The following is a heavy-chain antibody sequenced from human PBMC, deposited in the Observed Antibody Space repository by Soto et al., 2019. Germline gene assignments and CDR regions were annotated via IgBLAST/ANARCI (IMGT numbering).Heavy chain of an antibody. V-gene: IGHV4-31*03. Sequence: SETLSLTCTVSGGSISSGGYYWSWIRQNPGKGLEWIGYIYYSGSTYYNPSLKSRVTISVDTSKNQLSLKLSSVTGADTAVYYCARGSLWFGESKTIDYWGQGTLVTVSS. J-gene: IGHJ4*02. CDR3: ARGSLWFGESKTIDY. CDR2: IYYSGST. D-gene: IGHD3-10*01. CDR1: GGSISSGGYY.